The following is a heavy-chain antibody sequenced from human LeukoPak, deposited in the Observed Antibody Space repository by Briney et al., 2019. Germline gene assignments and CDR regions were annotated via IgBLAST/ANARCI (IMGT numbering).Heavy chain of an antibody. Sequence: SETLSLTCTVSGGSISSSSYYWGWIRQPPGKGLEWIGSIYYSGSTYYNPSPKSRVTISADTSKSQFSLKLGSVTAADTAVYYCARVPLRFLEPFDYWGQGTLVTVSS. J-gene: IGHJ4*02. D-gene: IGHD3-3*01. CDR1: GGSISSSSYY. CDR2: IYYSGST. CDR3: ARVPLRFLEPFDY. V-gene: IGHV4-39*07.